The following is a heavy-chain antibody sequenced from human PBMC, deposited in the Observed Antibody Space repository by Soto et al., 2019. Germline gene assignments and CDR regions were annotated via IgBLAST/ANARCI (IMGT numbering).Heavy chain of an antibody. Sequence: KPSETLSLTCTVSGGSISSSSYYWGWIRQPPGKGLEWIGSIYYSGSTYYNPSLKSRVTISVDTSKNQFSLKLSSVTAADTAVYYCARQGGYMMAFDIWGQGTMVTVSS. D-gene: IGHD5-12*01. J-gene: IGHJ3*02. V-gene: IGHV4-39*01. CDR1: GGSISSSSYY. CDR3: ARQGGYMMAFDI. CDR2: IYYSGST.